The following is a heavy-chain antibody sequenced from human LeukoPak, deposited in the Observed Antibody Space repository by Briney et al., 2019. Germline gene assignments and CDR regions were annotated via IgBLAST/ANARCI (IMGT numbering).Heavy chain of an antibody. V-gene: IGHV3-23*05. D-gene: IGHD4-11*01. CDR3: ARSVPDYTRFDY. J-gene: IGHJ4*02. Sequence: GGSLRLSCVASGFTFSDYAMNWVRQAPVKGLEWVSTFKTKYNQVYYAESVRGRVPISTDNSRNTVFLQMKSLRADDTALYYCARSVPDYTRFDYWGQGALVTVYS. CDR2: FKTKYNQV. CDR1: GFTFSDYA.